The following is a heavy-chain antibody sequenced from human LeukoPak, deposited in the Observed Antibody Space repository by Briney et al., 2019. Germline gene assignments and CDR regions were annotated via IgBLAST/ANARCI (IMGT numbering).Heavy chain of an antibody. CDR2: ISGSGGST. CDR1: GFTFSSYA. D-gene: IGHD4-11*01. J-gene: IGHJ4*02. V-gene: IGHV3-23*01. Sequence: QPGGSLRLSCAASGFTFSSYAMSWVRQAPGKWLEWVSAISGSGGSTYYADSVKGRFTISRDNSKNTLYLQMNSLRAEDTAVYYCAKDQGYSNYLTGFDYWGPGTLVTVSS. CDR3: AKDQGYSNYLTGFDY.